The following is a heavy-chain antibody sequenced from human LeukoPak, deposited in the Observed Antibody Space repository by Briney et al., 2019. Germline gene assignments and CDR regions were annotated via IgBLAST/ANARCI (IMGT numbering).Heavy chain of an antibody. CDR2: ISSSSSTI. V-gene: IGHV3-48*01. CDR3: ARGGYRDAFDI. D-gene: IGHD3-16*02. Sequence: PGGSLRLSCAASGFTFSSYSMNWARQAPGKGLEWVSYISSSSSTIYYADSVKGRFTISRDNAKNSLYLQMNSLRAEDTAVYYCARGGYRDAFDIWGQGTMVTVSS. J-gene: IGHJ3*02. CDR1: GFTFSSYS.